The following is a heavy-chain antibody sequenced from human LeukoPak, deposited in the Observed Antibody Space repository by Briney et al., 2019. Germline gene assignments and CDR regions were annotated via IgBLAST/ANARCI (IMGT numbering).Heavy chain of an antibody. CDR2: IYYSGST. CDR3: ARGYSGYDVDY. Sequence: NPSETLSLTCTVSGGSISSSSYYWSWIRQPPGKGLEWIGYIYYSGSTNYNPSLKSRVTISVDTSKNQFSLKLSSVAAADTAVYYCARGYSGYDVDYWGQGTLVTVSS. CDR1: GGSISSSSYY. J-gene: IGHJ4*02. D-gene: IGHD5-12*01. V-gene: IGHV4-61*01.